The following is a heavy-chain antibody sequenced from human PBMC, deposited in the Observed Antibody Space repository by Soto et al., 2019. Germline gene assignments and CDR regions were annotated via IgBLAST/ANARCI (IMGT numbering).Heavy chain of an antibody. CDR2: ISSSSTYI. V-gene: IGHV3-21*01. CDR3: ARGGYSCHLYCFDY. CDR1: GFTFSSYR. Sequence: EVQLVESGGGLVKPGGSLRLSCAASGFTFSSYRMNWVRQAPGKGLEWVSSISSSSTYIYYADSVKGRFTISRDNAKNSLYLQMNSLGADDTAVYYCARGGYSCHLYCFDYWGQGTLVTVSS. D-gene: IGHD5-18*01. J-gene: IGHJ4*02.